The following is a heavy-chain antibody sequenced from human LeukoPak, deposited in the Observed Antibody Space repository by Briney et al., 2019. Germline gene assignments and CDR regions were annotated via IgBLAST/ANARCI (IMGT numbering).Heavy chain of an antibody. D-gene: IGHD2-15*01. CDR3: ARIGIDDAFDI. CDR1: GGSISSYY. J-gene: IGHJ3*02. V-gene: IGHV4-59*01. Sequence: SQTLSLTCTVSGGSISSYYWSWVRQPPGKELEWIGYIYYSGSTNYNPSLKSRVTISVDTSKNQFSLKLSSVTAADTAVYYCARIGIDDAFDIWGQGTMVTVSS. CDR2: IYYSGST.